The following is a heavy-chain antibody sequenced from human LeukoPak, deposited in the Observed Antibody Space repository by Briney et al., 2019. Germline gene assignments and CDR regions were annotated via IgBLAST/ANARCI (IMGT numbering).Heavy chain of an antibody. V-gene: IGHV4-31*03. CDR1: GGSISSGGYY. CDR2: IYYSGSI. D-gene: IGHD3-3*01. J-gene: IGHJ4*02. CDR3: ASESPITIFGVVTSS. Sequence: KTSQTLSLTCTVSGGSISSGGYYWSWIRQHPGKGLEWIGYIYYSGSIYYNPSLKSRVTISVDTSKNQFSLKLSSVTAADTAVYYCASESPITIFGVVTSSWGQGTLVTVSS.